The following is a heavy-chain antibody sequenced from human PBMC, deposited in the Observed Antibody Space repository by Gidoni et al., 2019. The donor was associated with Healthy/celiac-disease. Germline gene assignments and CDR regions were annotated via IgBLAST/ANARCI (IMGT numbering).Heavy chain of an antibody. Sequence: QAQLVQSGAEVKKPGASVKVSCKASGYTLTSYGISWVRQAPGQGLEWMGWISAYNGNTNDAQKLQGRVTMTTDTSTSTAYMELRSLRSDDTAVYYCAIGYTYYGIPYYYGMDVWGQGTTVTVSS. CDR3: AIGYTYYGIPYYYGMDV. D-gene: IGHD3-9*01. V-gene: IGHV1-18*01. J-gene: IGHJ6*02. CDR1: GYTLTSYG. CDR2: ISAYNGNT.